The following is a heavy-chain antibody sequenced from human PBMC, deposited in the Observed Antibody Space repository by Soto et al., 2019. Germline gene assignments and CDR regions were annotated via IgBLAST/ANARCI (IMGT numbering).Heavy chain of an antibody. CDR2: VSTSGRST. J-gene: IGHJ4*01. CDR3: VKQAHGLDGVAFDY. Sequence: QLVESGGGLVQPGGSLRLSCSASGFTFSESTIYWVRQVPGKGLEAISAVSTSGRSTYYADSVKDRFRISRDNSKNTIYLQMGSLRPEDTARYYCVKQAHGLDGVAFDYWGRGPQVTVAS. CDR1: GFTFSEST. V-gene: IGHV3-64D*06. D-gene: IGHD2-15*01.